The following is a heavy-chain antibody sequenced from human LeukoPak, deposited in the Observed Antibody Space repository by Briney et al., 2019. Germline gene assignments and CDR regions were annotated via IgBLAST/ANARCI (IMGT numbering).Heavy chain of an antibody. CDR1: GYTFTVYY. Sequence: ASVTVSCKASGYTFTVYYMHWVRQAPGQGFEWMGRLNPNNGGTNYAQKFQGRVTMARDTSISTAYMELSSLRSDDTAVYYCVSRQVVPLWGQGTLVTVSS. CDR2: LNPNNGGT. D-gene: IGHD2-15*01. J-gene: IGHJ4*02. V-gene: IGHV1-2*02. CDR3: VSRQVVPL.